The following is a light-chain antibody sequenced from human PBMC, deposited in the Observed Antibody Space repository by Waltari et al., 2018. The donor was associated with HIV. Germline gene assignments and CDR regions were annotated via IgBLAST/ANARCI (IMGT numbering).Light chain of an antibody. J-gene: IGLJ2*01. Sequence: QSALTQPPSASGSPGQSVAISCTGTSSDVARYDYVPWYQQHPGKAPKLLIYEGNKRPSGVPDRFSGSKSGNTASLTVSGLQAEDEAEYSCTSYAGINPVAFGGGTKLTVL. CDR2: EGN. CDR3: TSYAGINPVA. V-gene: IGLV2-8*01. CDR1: SSDVARYDY.